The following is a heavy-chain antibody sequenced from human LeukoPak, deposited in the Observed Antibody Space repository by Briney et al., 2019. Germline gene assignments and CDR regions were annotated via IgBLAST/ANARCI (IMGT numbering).Heavy chain of an antibody. CDR3: AREGRYSSGWYRASYYFDY. D-gene: IGHD6-19*01. CDR2: ISYDGSNK. V-gene: IGHV3-30-3*01. J-gene: IGHJ4*02. CDR1: GFTFSSYA. Sequence: GGSLRLSCAASGFTFSSYAMHWVRQAPGKGLEGVAVISYDGSNKYYADSVKGRFTISRDNSKNTLYLQMNSLRAEDTAVYYCAREGRYSSGWYRASYYFDYWGQGTLVTVSS.